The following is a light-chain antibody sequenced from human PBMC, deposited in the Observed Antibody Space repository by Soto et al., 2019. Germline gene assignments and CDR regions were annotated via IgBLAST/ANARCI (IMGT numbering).Light chain of an antibody. CDR3: QQYNNWPKT. V-gene: IGKV3-20*01. Sequence: EFVCTQSPGTLSLSPGERATLSCRASQTVRNNYLAWYQQKPGQAPRLLIYDASSRATGIPDRFSGGGSGTDFTLTISRLEPEDFAVYYCQQYNNWPKTFGQGTKVDIK. J-gene: IGKJ1*01. CDR1: QTVRNNY. CDR2: DAS.